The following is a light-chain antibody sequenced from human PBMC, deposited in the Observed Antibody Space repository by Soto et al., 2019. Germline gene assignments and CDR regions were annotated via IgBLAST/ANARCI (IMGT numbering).Light chain of an antibody. V-gene: IGKV4-1*01. J-gene: IGKJ4*01. CDR3: QQYFSIPFT. CDR2: CAS. Sequence: DIVMTQSPDSLAVSLGERATIDCKSSQSVLYSSNNKNYLAWYQQKLGQPPKLLIYCASTRESGVPDRFSGSGSGTDFTLTISSLQAEDVAVYYCQQYFSIPFTFGGGTKVEIK. CDR1: QSVLYSSNNKNY.